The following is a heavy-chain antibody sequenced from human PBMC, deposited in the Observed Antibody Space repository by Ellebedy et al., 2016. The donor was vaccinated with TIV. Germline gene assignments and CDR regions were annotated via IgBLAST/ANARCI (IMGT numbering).Heavy chain of an antibody. CDR3: LYSGPGVPAETFDY. CDR2: IKTKTAGGTT. J-gene: IGHJ4*02. Sequence: GESLKISCATSGVTVSSGFMNWVRQAPGKGLEWVGRIKTKTAGGTTDYAAPVKGRFTISRDDSRNTLYLQMNSLKTEDTAMYYCLYSGPGVPAETFDYWGQGTLVTVSS. D-gene: IGHD2-2*01. V-gene: IGHV3-15*07. CDR1: GVTVSSGF.